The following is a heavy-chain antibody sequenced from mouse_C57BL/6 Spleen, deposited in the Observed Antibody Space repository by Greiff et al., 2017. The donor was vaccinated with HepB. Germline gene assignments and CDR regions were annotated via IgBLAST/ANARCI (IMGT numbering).Heavy chain of an antibody. Sequence: EVKVVESGGGLVKPGGSLKLSCAASGFTFSSYTMSWVRQTPEKRLEWVATSSGGGGNTYYPDSVKGRFTISRDNAKNTLYLQMSSLRSEDTALYYCARQGNDYLDYWGQGTTLTVSS. CDR2: SSGGGGNT. CDR1: GFTFSSYT. V-gene: IGHV5-9*01. CDR3: ARQGNDYLDY. D-gene: IGHD2-3*01. J-gene: IGHJ2*01.